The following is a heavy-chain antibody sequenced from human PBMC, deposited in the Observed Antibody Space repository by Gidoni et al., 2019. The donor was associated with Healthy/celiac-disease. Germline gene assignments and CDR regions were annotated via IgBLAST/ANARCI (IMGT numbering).Heavy chain of an antibody. D-gene: IGHD6-13*01. CDR1: GFTFSSVG. Sequence: EVQLVESGGGLVKPGGSLRLSCAASGFTFSSVGMSWVRKAPGKGLEWVSSISSSGSTIYYADSVKGRFTISRDNAKNSLYLQMNSLRAEDTAVYYCARDRGIAAAGIRYGMDVWGQGTTVTVSS. CDR3: ARDRGIAAAGIRYGMDV. J-gene: IGHJ6*02. V-gene: IGHV3-21*01. CDR2: ISSSGSTI.